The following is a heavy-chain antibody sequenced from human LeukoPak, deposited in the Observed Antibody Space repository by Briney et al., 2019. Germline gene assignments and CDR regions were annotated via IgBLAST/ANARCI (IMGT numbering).Heavy chain of an antibody. CDR1: GGSISSSNW. CDR3: ARVYVDTAMVTGVVFDY. V-gene: IGHV4-4*02. CDR2: IYHSGST. Sequence: SGTLSLTCAVSGGSISSSNWWSWVRQPPGKGLEWIGEIYHSGSTNYNPSLKSRVTISVDKSKNQFSLKLSSVTAADTAVYYCARVYVDTAMVTGVVFDYWGQGTLVTVSS. J-gene: IGHJ4*02. D-gene: IGHD5-18*01.